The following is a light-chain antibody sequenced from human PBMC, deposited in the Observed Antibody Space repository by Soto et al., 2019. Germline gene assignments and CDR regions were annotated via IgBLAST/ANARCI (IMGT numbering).Light chain of an antibody. CDR2: AAS. Sequence: EIVMTQPPATMSVSPVEGLNLSCSPRQSVSSSQLTWFQQKPGQAPRLLIYAASRRAAGIPDRFSGSGSGTDFTLTISSLEPEDFAMYYCQQYGRSPTWTFGQGTKVDI. CDR1: QSVSSSQ. CDR3: QQYGRSPTWT. J-gene: IGKJ1*01. V-gene: IGKV3-20*01.